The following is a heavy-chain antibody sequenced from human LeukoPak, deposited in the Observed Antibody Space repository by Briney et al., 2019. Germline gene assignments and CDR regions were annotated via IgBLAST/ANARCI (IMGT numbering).Heavy chain of an antibody. D-gene: IGHD2-2*01. CDR1: GFTFSSYT. CDR2: ISSSSYI. V-gene: IGHV3-21*01. J-gene: IGHJ6*03. Sequence: GGSLRLSCASSGFTFSSYTINWVRQAPGKGLEWVSSISSSSYIYYADSVKGRFTISRDNAKNSLYLQMNSLRADDTAVYYCARDKVDIVVVPAKESDYKYYYFMDVWGKGTTVTVSS. CDR3: ARDKVDIVVVPAKESDYKYYYFMDV.